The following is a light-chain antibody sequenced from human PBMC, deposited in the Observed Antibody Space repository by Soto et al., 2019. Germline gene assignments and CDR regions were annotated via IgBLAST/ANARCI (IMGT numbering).Light chain of an antibody. Sequence: DIQLTQSPSSLSASVGDTVTITCRACQSISSYLNWYQQKPGKAPKLRVYAAFSFQSGAPSRFSGSGSGRAFTLTIGSLQTEDFAAYYCHQSYSTPHSFGGGTKVVIK. J-gene: IGKJ4*01. CDR2: AAF. CDR3: HQSYSTPHS. CDR1: QSISSY. V-gene: IGKV1-39*01.